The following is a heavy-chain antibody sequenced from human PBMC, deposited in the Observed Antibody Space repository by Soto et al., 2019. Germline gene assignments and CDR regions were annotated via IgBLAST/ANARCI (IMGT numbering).Heavy chain of an antibody. D-gene: IGHD2-2*01. CDR3: AKRKYCSSTTCFDY. CDR2: IIVASGTT. CDR1: GFTFSNSA. J-gene: IGHJ4*02. V-gene: IGHV1-58*01. Sequence: SVKVSCKTSGFTFSNSAVQWVRQARGQRLEWIGWIIVASGTTNYLQKLQERITITRDTSTNTAYMELSSLRAEDTAVYYCAKRKYCSSTTCFDYWGQGTLVTVSS.